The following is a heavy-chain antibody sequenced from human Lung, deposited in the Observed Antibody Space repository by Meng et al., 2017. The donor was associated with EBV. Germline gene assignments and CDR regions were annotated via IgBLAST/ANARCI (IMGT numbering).Heavy chain of an antibody. J-gene: IGHJ1*01. D-gene: IGHD1-26*01. CDR1: GFTFSSYS. CDR2: ISSSSSYI. V-gene: IGHV3-21*01. Sequence: EVQLVESGGXLVKPGGXLRLSCAASGFTFSSYSMNWVRQAPGKGLEWVSSISSSSSYIYYADSVKGRFTISRDNAKNSLYLQMNSLRAEDTAVYYCARMYSGSYYGYFQHWGKGTLVTVSS. CDR3: ARMYSGSYYGYFQH.